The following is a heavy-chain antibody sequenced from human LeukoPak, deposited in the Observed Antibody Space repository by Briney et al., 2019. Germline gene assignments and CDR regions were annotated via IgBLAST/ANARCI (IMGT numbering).Heavy chain of an antibody. Sequence: ASVKVSCKASGGTFSSYAISWVRQAPGQGLEGMGGSIPMFGTANYAQKVQGRVTVTADESTSTAYMELRSLRSEDTAVYYCARPYYYATSGYYTPTVIDYYYAMDVWGQGTPVTVSS. D-gene: IGHD3-22*01. CDR2: SIPMFGTA. V-gene: IGHV1-69*13. CDR3: ARPYYYATSGYYTPTVIDYYYAMDV. J-gene: IGHJ6*02. CDR1: GGTFSSYA.